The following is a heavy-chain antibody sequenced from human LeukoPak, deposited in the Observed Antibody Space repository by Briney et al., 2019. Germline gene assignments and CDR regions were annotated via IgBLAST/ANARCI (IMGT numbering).Heavy chain of an antibody. J-gene: IGHJ5*02. CDR2: INPNSGGT. V-gene: IGHV1-2*02. D-gene: IGHD3-22*01. CDR1: GYTFTGYY. CDR3: ARGYYDTVNWFDP. Sequence: GASVKVSCKASGYTFTGYYMHWVRQAPGQGLEWMGWINPNSGGTNYAQKFQGRVTMTRDTSISTAYMELRSLRSDDTAVYYCARGYYDTVNWFDPWGQGTLVTVSS.